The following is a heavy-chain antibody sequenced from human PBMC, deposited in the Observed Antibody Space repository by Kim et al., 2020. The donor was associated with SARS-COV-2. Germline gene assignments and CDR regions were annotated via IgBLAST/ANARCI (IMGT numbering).Heavy chain of an antibody. CDR3: ARGLVVVAADFDY. V-gene: IGHV1-3*01. J-gene: IGHJ4*02. D-gene: IGHD2-15*01. Sequence: SQKVQGRVTITRETSASTAYMELSSLRSEDTAVYYCARGLVVVAADFDYWGQGTLVTVSS.